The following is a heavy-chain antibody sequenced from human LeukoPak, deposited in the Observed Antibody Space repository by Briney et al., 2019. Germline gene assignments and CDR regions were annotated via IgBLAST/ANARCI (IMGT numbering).Heavy chain of an antibody. Sequence: ASVKVSCKASGYTFTGYYMHWVRQAPGQGLEWMGGIIPIFGTANYAQKFQGRVTITADESTSTAYMELSSLRSEDTAVYYCARTHYYDSSGYYYPNYYYGMDVWGQGTTVTVSS. CDR1: GYTFTGYY. CDR3: ARTHYYDSSGYYYPNYYYGMDV. V-gene: IGHV1-69*13. J-gene: IGHJ6*02. D-gene: IGHD3-22*01. CDR2: IIPIFGTA.